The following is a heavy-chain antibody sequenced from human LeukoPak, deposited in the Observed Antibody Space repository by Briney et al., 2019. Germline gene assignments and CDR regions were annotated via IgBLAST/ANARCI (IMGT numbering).Heavy chain of an antibody. D-gene: IGHD6-13*01. CDR1: GYTFTGYY. CDR3: ARDGDIAAAGTRDY. CDR2: INPNSGGT. J-gene: IGHJ4*02. V-gene: IGHV1-2*02. Sequence: ASVRVSCKASGYTFTGYYIHWVRQAPGQGLEWMGWINPNSGGTNYAQKFQGRVTMTRDTSISTAYMELSRLRSDDTAVYYCARDGDIAAAGTRDYWGQGTLVTVSS.